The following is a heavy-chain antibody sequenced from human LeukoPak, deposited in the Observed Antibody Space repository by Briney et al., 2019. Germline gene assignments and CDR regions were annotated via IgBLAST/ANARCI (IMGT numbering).Heavy chain of an antibody. Sequence: KPSETLSLTCTVSVGSIDIYYWSWLRQPAGKGLEWIGRIYTSGSTNYNPSLKTRVTISVDTSKNQFSLKLSSVTAADTAVYYCARGIPAVIVAAGFIDYWGQGTLVTVSS. D-gene: IGHD6-13*01. CDR3: ARGIPAVIVAAGFIDY. CDR2: IYTSGST. J-gene: IGHJ4*02. V-gene: IGHV4-4*07. CDR1: VGSIDIYY.